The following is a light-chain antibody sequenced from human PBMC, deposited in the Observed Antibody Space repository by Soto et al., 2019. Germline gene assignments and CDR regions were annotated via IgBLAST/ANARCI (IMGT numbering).Light chain of an antibody. CDR1: QSVSTS. CDR3: QQRSNWPPWT. V-gene: IGKV3-11*01. J-gene: IGKJ1*01. CDR2: DAS. Sequence: EIVLTQSPATLSLSPGYSATLSCRASQSVSTSLAWYQQKPGQAPRLLNYDASNRATGIPARFSGSGSGTDFTLTISSLEPEDFAVYYCQQRSNWPPWTFGQGTKVEIK.